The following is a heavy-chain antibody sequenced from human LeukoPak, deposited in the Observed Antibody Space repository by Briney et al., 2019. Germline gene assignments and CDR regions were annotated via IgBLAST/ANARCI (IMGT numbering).Heavy chain of an antibody. Sequence: SETLSLTCTVSGGSNYWSWIRQPPGKGLEWIGYIHYSGSPNYNPSLKSRVTISIDTSNNQFSLKLNSVTAADTAVYYCARHSNWNGGVDWFDPWGQGAQVTVSS. CDR2: IHYSGSP. V-gene: IGHV4-59*08. CDR3: ARHSNWNGGVDWFDP. CDR1: GGSNY. J-gene: IGHJ5*02. D-gene: IGHD1-20*01.